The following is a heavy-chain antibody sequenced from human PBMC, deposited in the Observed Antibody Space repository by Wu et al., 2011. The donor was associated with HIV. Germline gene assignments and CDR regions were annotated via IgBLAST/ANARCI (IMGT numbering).Heavy chain of an antibody. CDR1: GYTFTSYD. V-gene: IGHV1-8*01. CDR2: MNPNSGNT. CDR3: ARRVVGIGDFDL. Sequence: QVQLVQSGAEGKNPGASVKVSCKASGYTFTSYDINWIRQATGQGLEWMGWMNPNSGNTGYAQKFQGRVTFTRDTSINTAYMELSSLTSEDTAVYYCARRVVGIGDFDLVGPWHPGHCLL. D-gene: IGHD2-21*01. J-gene: IGHJ2*01.